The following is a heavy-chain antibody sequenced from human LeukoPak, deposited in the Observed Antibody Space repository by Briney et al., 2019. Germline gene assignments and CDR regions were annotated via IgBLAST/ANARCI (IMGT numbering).Heavy chain of an antibody. CDR2: IYHSGST. J-gene: IGHJ3*02. V-gene: IGHV4-38-2*02. D-gene: IGHD3-22*01. Sequence: SETLSLTCTVSGYSISSGYYWGWIRQPPGKGLEWIGSIYHSGSTYYNPSLKSRVTISVDTSKNQFSLKLSSVTAADTAVYYCARARGESYYYDSSGYGAFDIWGQGTMVTVSS. CDR3: ARARGESYYYDSSGYGAFDI. CDR1: GYSISSGYY.